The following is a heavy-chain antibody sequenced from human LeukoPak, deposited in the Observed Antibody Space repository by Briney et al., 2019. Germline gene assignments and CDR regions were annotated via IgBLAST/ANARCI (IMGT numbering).Heavy chain of an antibody. Sequence: SQTLSLTCTVSGGSISSGSHYWSWIRQPAGKGLEWIGRIYTSGSTSYNPSLKSRVTISVDTSKNQFSLKLSSVTAADTAVYYCARDPPQTTVVTGDAFDIWGQGTMVTVSS. CDR2: IYTSGST. V-gene: IGHV4-61*02. CDR3: ARDPPQTTVVTGDAFDI. J-gene: IGHJ3*02. CDR1: GGSISSGSHY. D-gene: IGHD4-23*01.